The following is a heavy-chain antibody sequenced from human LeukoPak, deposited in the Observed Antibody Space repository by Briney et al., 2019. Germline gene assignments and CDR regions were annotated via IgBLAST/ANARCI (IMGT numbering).Heavy chain of an antibody. CDR1: GYSISSGYY. J-gene: IGHJ6*03. Sequence: SETLSLTCTVSGYSISSGYYWGWIRQPPGKGLEWIGSIYHSGSTYYNPSLKSRVTISVDTSKNQFSLKLSSVTAADTAVYYCARVEATTGYYYYYMDVWGKGTTVTVSS. CDR2: IYHSGST. V-gene: IGHV4-38-2*02. D-gene: IGHD5-12*01. CDR3: ARVEATTGYYYYYMDV.